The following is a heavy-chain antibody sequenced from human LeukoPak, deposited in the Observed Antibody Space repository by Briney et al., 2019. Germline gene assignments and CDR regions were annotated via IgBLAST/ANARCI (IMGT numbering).Heavy chain of an antibody. Sequence: GGPLRLSCAASGFTFSSYSMNWVRQAPGKGLEWVSSISSSSSYIYYADSVKGRFTISRDNAKNSLYLQMNSLRAEDTAVYYCARAVGATLDYWGQGTLVTVSS. CDR2: ISSSSSYI. V-gene: IGHV3-21*01. CDR3: ARAVGATLDY. D-gene: IGHD1-26*01. J-gene: IGHJ4*02. CDR1: GFTFSSYS.